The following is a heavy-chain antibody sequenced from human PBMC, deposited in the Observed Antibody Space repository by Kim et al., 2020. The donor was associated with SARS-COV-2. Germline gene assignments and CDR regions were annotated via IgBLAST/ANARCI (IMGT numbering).Heavy chain of an antibody. CDR3: ARADGYGSGSHYYYYGMDV. V-gene: IGHV3-74*01. D-gene: IGHD3-10*01. CDR2: INSDGSST. Sequence: GGSLRLSCAASGFTFSSYWMHWVRQAPGKGLVWVSRINSDGSSTSYADSVKGRFTISRDNAKNTLYLQMNSLRAEDTAVYYCARADGYGSGSHYYYYGMDVWGQGTTVTVSS. CDR1: GFTFSSYW. J-gene: IGHJ6*02.